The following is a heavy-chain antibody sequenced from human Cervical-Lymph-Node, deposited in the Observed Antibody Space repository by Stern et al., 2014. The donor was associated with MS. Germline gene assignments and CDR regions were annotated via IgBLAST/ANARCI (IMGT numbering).Heavy chain of an antibody. Sequence: EVQLVESGGDLVQPGRSLRLSCAASGFTFDDYAMHWVRHAPGKGLEWVSGISWNSGTIGYADSVKGRFTISRDNAKNSLYLQMSSLRPEDTALYYCAKDKAGSGSYRLRNNLFDYWGQGTLVTVSS. J-gene: IGHJ4*02. V-gene: IGHV3-9*01. CDR3: AKDKAGSGSYRLRNNLFDY. CDR2: ISWNSGTI. CDR1: GFTFDDYA. D-gene: IGHD1-26*01.